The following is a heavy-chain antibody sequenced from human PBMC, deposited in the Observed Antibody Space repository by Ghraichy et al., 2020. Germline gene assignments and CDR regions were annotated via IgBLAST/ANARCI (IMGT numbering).Heavy chain of an antibody. CDR2: ITSSSSFI. Sequence: GESLNISCVGSGFTFSSYSMNWVRQSPGKRLEWVSYITSSSSFISYADSVKGRFTISRDNAQNSLSLQMNSLTDEDTAVYYCARGSKVVRFYYYDGMDVWGQGTTVTVSS. D-gene: IGHD4-23*01. CDR3: ARGSKVVRFYYYDGMDV. CDR1: GFTFSSYS. J-gene: IGHJ6*02. V-gene: IGHV3-48*02.